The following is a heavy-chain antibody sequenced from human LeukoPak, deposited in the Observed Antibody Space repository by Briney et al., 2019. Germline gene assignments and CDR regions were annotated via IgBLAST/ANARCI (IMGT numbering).Heavy chain of an antibody. J-gene: IGHJ4*02. CDR1: GFTFSSYA. V-gene: IGHV3-64D*06. CDR3: ATGAARPLGAFDY. CDR2: ISSNGGST. Sequence: GGSLRLSCSASGFTFSSYAMRWVRQAPGKGLEYVSAISSNGGSTYYADSVKGRFTISRDNSKNTLYLQMSSLRAEDTAVYYCATGAARPLGAFDYWGQGTLVTVSS. D-gene: IGHD6-6*01.